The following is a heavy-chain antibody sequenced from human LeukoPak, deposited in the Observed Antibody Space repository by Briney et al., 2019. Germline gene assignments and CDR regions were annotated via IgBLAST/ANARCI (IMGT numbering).Heavy chain of an antibody. V-gene: IGHV1-69*05. D-gene: IGHD3-10*01. CDR1: GGTFSSCA. CDR2: IIPIFGTA. Sequence: ASVKVSCKASGGTFSSCAISWVRQAPGQGLEWMGGIIPIFGTANYAQKFQGRVTITTDESTSTAYMELSSLRSEDTAVYYCAREGYYGSGSYYNQYYFDYWGQGTLVTVSS. J-gene: IGHJ4*02. CDR3: AREGYYGSGSYYNQYYFDY.